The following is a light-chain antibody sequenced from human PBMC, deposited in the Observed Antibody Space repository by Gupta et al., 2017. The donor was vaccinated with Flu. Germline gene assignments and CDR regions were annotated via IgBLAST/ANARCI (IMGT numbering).Light chain of an antibody. CDR2: AAY. V-gene: IGKV1-39*01. CDR1: QSISRH. CDR3: QQSYRIPPVT. Sequence: DIQMTQSPSSLSASVGDRVTINCRASQSISRHLNWYQQKPGKAPELLISAAYDLRSGVPSRFIGSGSGTEFTLTINDLQPEDCATYYCQQSYRIPPVTFGGGTKVE. J-gene: IGKJ4*01.